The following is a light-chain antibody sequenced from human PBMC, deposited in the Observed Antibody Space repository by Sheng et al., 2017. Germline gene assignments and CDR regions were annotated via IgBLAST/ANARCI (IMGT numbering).Light chain of an antibody. CDR2: SNS. V-gene: IGLV1-44*01. CDR3: ATWDDRLNGWV. CDR1: SSNIGSNP. J-gene: IGLJ3*02. Sequence: QFVLTQPPSASETPGQRVTISCSGSSSNIGSNPVNWYQQLPGTAPKLLIYSNSQRPSGVPDRFSGSRSGTSASLAIFGVQSEDEGDYYCATWDDRLNGWVFGGGTKLSVL.